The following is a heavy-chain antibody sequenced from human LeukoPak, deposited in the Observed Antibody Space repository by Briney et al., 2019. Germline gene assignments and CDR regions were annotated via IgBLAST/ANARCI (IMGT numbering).Heavy chain of an antibody. CDR1: GGSISSSSYY. CDR3: ARHITFGEPTPDAFDM. J-gene: IGHJ3*02. D-gene: IGHD3-16*01. V-gene: IGHV4-39*01. CDR2: INHSGST. Sequence: SETLSLTCTVSGGSISSSSYYWGWIRQPPGKGLEWIGKINHSGSTDYNPSLKSRLTISLDTSKNQFSLKLSSMTAADTAVYYCARHITFGEPTPDAFDMWGQGTMVIVSS.